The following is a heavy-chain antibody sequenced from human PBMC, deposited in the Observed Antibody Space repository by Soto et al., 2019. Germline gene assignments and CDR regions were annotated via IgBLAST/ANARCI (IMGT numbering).Heavy chain of an antibody. J-gene: IGHJ4*02. CDR1: GFTFSSYW. V-gene: IGHV3-74*03. Sequence: EVQLVESGGGLVQPGGSLRLSCAASGFTFSSYWMHWFRQDAGKGLLWVSSINTDGTVTQYADSVKGRFTVSRDNAKNTLYLQMNSLRAEDTAVYYCAKDLSWGQCDYWGQGALVTVSS. CDR2: INTDGTVT. D-gene: IGHD3-16*01. CDR3: AKDLSWGQCDY.